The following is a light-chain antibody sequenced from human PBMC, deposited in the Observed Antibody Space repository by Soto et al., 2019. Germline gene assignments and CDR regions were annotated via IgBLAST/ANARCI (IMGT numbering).Light chain of an antibody. J-gene: IGKJ2*01. V-gene: IGKV3-15*01. CDR3: QQYNFWQHT. CDR1: QSVRDN. Sequence: EILVTHSPATLAVSPGEGATLSCRASQSVRDNLAWYQQKPGQAPRLLIYRASTRATGVPARFSGSGSGTGFAGAISSLQSEDVSVYFCQQYNFWQHTVAQGTKVDIK. CDR2: RAS.